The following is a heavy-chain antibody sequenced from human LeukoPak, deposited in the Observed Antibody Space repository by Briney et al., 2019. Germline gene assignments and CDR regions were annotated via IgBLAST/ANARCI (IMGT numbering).Heavy chain of an antibody. CDR3: ARRGRWLQYADY. CDR2: INHSGST. J-gene: IGHJ4*02. D-gene: IGHD5-24*01. Sequence: PSETLSLTCAVYGGSFSGYYWSWIRQPPGKGLEWIGEINHSGSTNYNPSLKSRVTISVDTSKNQSSLKLSSVTAADTAVCYCARRGRWLQYADYWGQGTLVTVSS. CDR1: GGSFSGYY. V-gene: IGHV4-34*01.